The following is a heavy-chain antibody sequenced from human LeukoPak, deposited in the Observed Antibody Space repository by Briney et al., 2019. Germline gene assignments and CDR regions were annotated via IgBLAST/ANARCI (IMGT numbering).Heavy chain of an antibody. CDR3: ATEDFDI. J-gene: IGHJ3*02. CDR2: IYPSGSTT. V-gene: IGHV1-46*01. Sequence: ASVTVSCKESGNTFTSNYIHWVRQAPGQGLEWMGMIYPSGSTTMCAQKFQGRVTVTRDMSTSTVSMELSSLSSDATALYYCATEDFDIWGQGTMVTVSS. CDR1: GNTFTSNY.